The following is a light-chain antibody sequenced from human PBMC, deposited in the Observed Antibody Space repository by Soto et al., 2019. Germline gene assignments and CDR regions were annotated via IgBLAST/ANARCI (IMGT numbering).Light chain of an antibody. CDR3: QQSYSTPPEVT. Sequence: DIQMTQSPSSLSSSVGDRVTITCRASQSISSYLNWYQQKPGKAPKLLIYSASSLQSGVPSRFSGSGSGTDFTLTISSLHPEDFATYYCQQSYSTPPEVTFGQGTKVEIK. CDR1: QSISSY. V-gene: IGKV1-39*01. CDR2: SAS. J-gene: IGKJ1*01.